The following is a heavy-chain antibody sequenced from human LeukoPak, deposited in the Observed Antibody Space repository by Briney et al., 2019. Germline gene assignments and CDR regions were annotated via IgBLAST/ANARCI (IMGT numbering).Heavy chain of an antibody. Sequence: GGSLRLSCAASGFTFSSYAMSWVRQAPGKGLEWVSAISGSGGSTYYADSVKGRLTISRDNSKNTLYLQMNSLRAEDTAVYYCAKDCRRFLGPAYNWFDPWGQGTLVTVSS. CDR3: AKDCRRFLGPAYNWFDP. CDR1: GFTFSSYA. V-gene: IGHV3-23*01. D-gene: IGHD3-3*01. CDR2: ISGSGGST. J-gene: IGHJ5*02.